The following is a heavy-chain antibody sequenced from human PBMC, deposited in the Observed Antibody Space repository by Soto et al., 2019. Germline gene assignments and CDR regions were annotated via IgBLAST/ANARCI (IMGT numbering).Heavy chain of an antibody. J-gene: IGHJ6*03. V-gene: IGHV4-59*01. CDR2: IYYSGST. CDR1: GGSISSYY. Sequence: SETLSLTCTVSGGSISSYYWSWIRQPPGKGLEWIGYIYYSGSTNYNPSLKSRVTISVDTSKNQFSLKLSSVTAADTAVYYCARYNYYYYYMDVWGKGTTVTVSS. CDR3: ARYNYYYYYMDV.